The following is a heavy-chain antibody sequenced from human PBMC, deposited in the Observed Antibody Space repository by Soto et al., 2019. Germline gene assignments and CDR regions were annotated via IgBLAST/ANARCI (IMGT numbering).Heavy chain of an antibody. CDR3: ARPRGVSYYYYGMDV. D-gene: IGHD3-10*01. V-gene: IGHV3-30*03. CDR1: GFIFSSYG. CDR2: ISDDGTNK. J-gene: IGHJ6*02. Sequence: QVQLVESGGGVVQPGRSLRLSCAASGFIFSSYGMHWVRQAPGKGLEWVAVISDDGTNKYYADSVKGRFTISRDTSKNTLYLQLDSLRADDTAVYYCARPRGVSYYYYGMDVWGQGTTVTVSS.